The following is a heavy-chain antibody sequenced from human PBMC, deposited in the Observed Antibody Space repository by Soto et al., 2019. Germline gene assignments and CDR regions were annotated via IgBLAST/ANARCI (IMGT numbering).Heavy chain of an antibody. D-gene: IGHD6-13*01. V-gene: IGHV3-74*01. CDR1: GFTFRGYW. Sequence: EVQLVESGGGLIQPGGSLRLSCAASGFTFRGYWMHWVRQVPGKGLEWVLRINGDGSVTRCADSVKGRFTVSRDNVNNTLHLQMDSLRAEDTAVYYCARSRYSGIYCDYWGQGVLVTVSS. CDR3: ARSRYSGIYCDY. CDR2: INGDGSVT. J-gene: IGHJ4*02.